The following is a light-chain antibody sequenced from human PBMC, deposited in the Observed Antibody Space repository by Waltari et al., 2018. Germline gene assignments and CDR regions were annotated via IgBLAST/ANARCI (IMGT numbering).Light chain of an antibody. Sequence: DIVMTQSPDSLAVSLGERATIHCTSSQSVFCSSGNKDYLTWFQQKPGQPPRAVIYWASTREKGVPDRFSGSGSGTDFTLTINSLQAEDVAVYYCQQYCTSPPTFGQGTQVEIK. CDR1: QSVFCSSGNKDY. J-gene: IGKJ2*01. CDR3: QQYCTSPPT. V-gene: IGKV4-1*01. CDR2: WAS.